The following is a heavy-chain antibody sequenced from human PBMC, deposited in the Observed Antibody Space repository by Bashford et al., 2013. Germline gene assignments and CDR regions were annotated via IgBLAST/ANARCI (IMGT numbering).Heavy chain of an antibody. CDR1: GFTFSSYA. CDR2: ISGGGETP. CDR3: ARDQWLPDYDAFDT. V-gene: IGHV3-23*01. Sequence: GGPVRLSCAASGFTFSSYAMSWVRQAPGKGLQWVSAISGGGETPYYAGSVKGRFTISRDNSKNTLYLEMNSLRAEDTAIYYCARDQWLPDYDAFDTWGQGTMVTVSS. J-gene: IGHJ3*02. D-gene: IGHD6-19*01.